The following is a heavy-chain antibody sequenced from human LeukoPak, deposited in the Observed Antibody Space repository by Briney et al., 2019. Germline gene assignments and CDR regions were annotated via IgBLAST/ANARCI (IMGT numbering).Heavy chain of an antibody. D-gene: IGHD6-13*01. CDR2: IYYSGST. V-gene: IGHV4-59*01. CDR1: GGSISSYY. CDR3: ASFRGSSSWIDF. J-gene: IGHJ5*01. Sequence: SSETLSLTCTVSGGSISSYYWSWIRQPPGKGLEWIGYIYYSGSTNYNPSLKSRVTMSVDTSKNQFSLKLSSVTAADTAVYYCASFRGSSSWIDFWGQGTLVTVSS.